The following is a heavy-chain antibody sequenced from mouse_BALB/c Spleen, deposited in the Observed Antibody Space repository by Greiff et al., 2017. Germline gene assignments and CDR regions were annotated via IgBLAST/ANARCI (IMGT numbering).Heavy chain of an antibody. Sequence: QVQLKESGPGLVQPSQSLSITCTVSGFSLTSYGVHWVRQSPGKGLEWLGVIWSGGSTDYNAAFISRLSISKDNSKSQVFFKMNSLQANDTAIYYCARIYYDYPLYAMDYWGQGTSVTVSS. CDR3: ARIYYDYPLYAMDY. J-gene: IGHJ4*01. D-gene: IGHD2-4*01. CDR2: IWSGGST. CDR1: GFSLTSYG. V-gene: IGHV2-2*02.